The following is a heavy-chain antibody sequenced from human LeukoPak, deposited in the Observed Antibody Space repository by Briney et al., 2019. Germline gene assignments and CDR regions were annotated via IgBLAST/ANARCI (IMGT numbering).Heavy chain of an antibody. J-gene: IGHJ4*01. Sequence: GASVKVSCKASGGTFSSYAISWVRQAPGQGLEWMGRIIPIFGIANYAQKFQGRVTITADKSTSTAYMELSSLRSEDTAVYYCARAGSEYYDIWSSYYYWGQGTLVTVSS. D-gene: IGHD3-3*01. CDR3: ARAGSEYYDIWSSYYY. V-gene: IGHV1-69*04. CDR2: IIPIFGIA. CDR1: GGTFSSYA.